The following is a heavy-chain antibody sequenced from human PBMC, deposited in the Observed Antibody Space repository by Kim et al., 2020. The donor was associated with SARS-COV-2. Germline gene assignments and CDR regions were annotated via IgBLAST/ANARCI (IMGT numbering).Heavy chain of an antibody. V-gene: IGHV4-31*03. CDR1: GGSISSGGYY. D-gene: IGHD3-10*01. CDR2: IYYSGST. CDR3: ARLLWFGEFRWFDP. J-gene: IGHJ5*02. Sequence: SETLSLTCTVSGGSISSGGYYWSWIRQHPGKGLEWIGYIYYSGSTYYHPSLKSRVTISVDTSKNQFSLKLSSVTAADTAVYYCARLLWFGEFRWFDPWGQGTLVTVSS.